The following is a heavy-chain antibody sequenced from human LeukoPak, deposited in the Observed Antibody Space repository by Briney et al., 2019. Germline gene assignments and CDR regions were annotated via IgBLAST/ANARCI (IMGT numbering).Heavy chain of an antibody. CDR3: AKHDTVFGAAHFYMDV. CDR1: GGSINTYY. D-gene: IGHD3-3*01. V-gene: IGHV4-59*08. Sequence: PSETLSLTCAVSGGSINTYYWSWIRQPPGKGLEWVGYIYGTGNTNYNPSLKGRVTISLDTSKNQFSLNLSSVTAADTAVYYCAKHDTVFGAAHFYMDVWGKGTTVTVSS. J-gene: IGHJ6*03. CDR2: IYGTGNT.